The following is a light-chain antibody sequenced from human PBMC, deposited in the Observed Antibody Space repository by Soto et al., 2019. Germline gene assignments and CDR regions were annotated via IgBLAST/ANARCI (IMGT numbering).Light chain of an antibody. V-gene: IGKV3-20*01. CDR2: GAS. CDR3: QQYDSSLYT. J-gene: IGKJ2*01. Sequence: EAVLTQSPGTLSLSPGERATLSCRASQSVSSSYLAWYQQKPGQAPRLLIYGASSRATGIPDRFSGSGSGTDFTLTISRLEPEDFAVYYCQQYDSSLYTFAQGTKLEIK. CDR1: QSVSSSY.